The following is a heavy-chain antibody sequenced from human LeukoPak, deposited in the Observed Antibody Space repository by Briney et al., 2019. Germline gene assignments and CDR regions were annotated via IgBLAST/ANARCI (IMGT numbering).Heavy chain of an antibody. J-gene: IGHJ4*02. CDR1: GFTVSNSY. CDR2: MSGSGGGT. Sequence: PGGSLRLSCAASGFTVSNSYMAWVRQAPGKGLEWVSVMSGSGGGTYYADSVKGRFSISRDNSKNTLYLQMNSLRVEDTAIYYCARARGTYKGNPYYFDYWGQGTLVTVSS. D-gene: IGHD5-24*01. CDR3: ARARGTYKGNPYYFDY. V-gene: IGHV3-53*01.